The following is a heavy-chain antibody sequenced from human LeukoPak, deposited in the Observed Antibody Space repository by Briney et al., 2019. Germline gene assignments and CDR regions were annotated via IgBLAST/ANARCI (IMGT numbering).Heavy chain of an antibody. V-gene: IGHV3-30*02. CDR2: IRYDGSNK. D-gene: IGHD6-13*01. CDR1: GFTFSSYG. J-gene: IGHJ4*02. CDR3: AKGPANSIEVDFSSWYDFDY. Sequence: PGGSLRLSCAASGFTFSSYGMHWVRQAPGKGLEWVAFIRYDGSNKYYADSVKGRFTISRDNSKNTLYLQMNSLRAEDTAVYYCAKGPANSIEVDFSSWYDFDYWGQGTLVTVSS.